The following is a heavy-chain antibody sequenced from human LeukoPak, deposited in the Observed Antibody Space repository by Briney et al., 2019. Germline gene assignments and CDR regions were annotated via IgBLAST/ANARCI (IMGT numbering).Heavy chain of an antibody. CDR3: ARDLYSTGSSSWSREFDY. V-gene: IGHV3-48*03. Sequence: GGSLRLSCAASGFTFSSYEMNWVRQAPGKGLEWVSYISSSGSTIYYADSVKGRFTISRDNAKNSLYLQMNSLRAEYTAVYYCARDLYSTGSSSWSREFDYWGQGTLVTVSS. D-gene: IGHD6-13*01. CDR1: GFTFSSYE. J-gene: IGHJ4*02. CDR2: ISSSGSTI.